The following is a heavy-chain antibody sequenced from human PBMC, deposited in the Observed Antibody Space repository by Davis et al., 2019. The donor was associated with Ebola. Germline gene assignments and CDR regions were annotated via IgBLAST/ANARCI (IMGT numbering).Heavy chain of an antibody. CDR3: ARGKTVAGTRGLSWFDP. J-gene: IGHJ5*02. CDR1: GYTFTSYY. CDR2: INPSGGST. Sequence: ASVKVSCKASGYTFTSYYMHWVRQAPGQGLEWMGIINPSGGSTSYAQKFQGRVTMTRDTSTSTVYMELTSLRSEDTAVFFCARGKTVAGTRGLSWFDPWGPGTLVTVSS. D-gene: IGHD6-19*01. V-gene: IGHV1-46*01.